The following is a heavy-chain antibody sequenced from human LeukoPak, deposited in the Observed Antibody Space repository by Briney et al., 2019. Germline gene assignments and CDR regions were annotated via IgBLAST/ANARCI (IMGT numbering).Heavy chain of an antibody. D-gene: IGHD6-19*01. CDR3: ARDSPKQWLVTDAFDI. J-gene: IGHJ3*02. V-gene: IGHV3-48*01. CDR2: ISSSSSTI. CDR1: GFTFSDYY. Sequence: GSLRLSCAASGFTFSDYYMNWVRQAPGKGLEWVSYISSSSSTIYYADSVKGRFTISRDNAKNSLYLQMNSLRAEDTAVYYCARDSPKQWLVTDAFDIWGQGTMVTVSS.